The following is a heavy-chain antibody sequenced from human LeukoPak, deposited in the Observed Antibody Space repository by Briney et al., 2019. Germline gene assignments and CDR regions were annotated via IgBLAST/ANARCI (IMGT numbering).Heavy chain of an antibody. V-gene: IGHV1-3*01. J-gene: IGHJ5*02. CDR2: INAGNGNT. D-gene: IGHD4-17*01. Sequence: ASVKVSCKTSRYTFTAYAMHWVRQAPGQRLEWMGWINAGNGNTKYSQKFQGRVTITRDTSASTAYMELSSLRSEDTAVYYCARSTVTPNWFDPWGQGTLVTVSS. CDR1: RYTFTAYA. CDR3: ARSTVTPNWFDP.